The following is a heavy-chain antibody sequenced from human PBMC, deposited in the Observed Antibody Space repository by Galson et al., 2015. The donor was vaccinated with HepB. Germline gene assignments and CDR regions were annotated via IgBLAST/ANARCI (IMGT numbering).Heavy chain of an antibody. D-gene: IGHD3-9*01. Sequence: SLRLSCAASGFTLSNYGMHWVRQAPGKGLDWLAVISSDGTNKYYVDSVKGRFTISRDNSKNTVYLQMNSLSAEDTAVYYCAKGRYLDWLSGGAFDIWGQGTTVTASS. CDR2: ISSDGTNK. V-gene: IGHV3-30*18. CDR1: GFTLSNYG. CDR3: AKGRYLDWLSGGAFDI. J-gene: IGHJ3*02.